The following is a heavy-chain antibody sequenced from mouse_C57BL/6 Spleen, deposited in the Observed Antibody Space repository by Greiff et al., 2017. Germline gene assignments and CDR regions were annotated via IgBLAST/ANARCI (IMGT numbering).Heavy chain of an antibody. D-gene: IGHD2-1*01. J-gene: IGHJ4*01. Sequence: EVQRVESGGGLVKPGGSLKLSCAASGFTFSDYGMHWVRQAPEKGLEWVAYISSGSSTIYYADTVKGRFTISRDNAKNTLFLQMTSLRSEDTAMYYCARPPYGNYPYYYAMDYWGQGTSVTVSS. CDR1: GFTFSDYG. V-gene: IGHV5-17*01. CDR3: ARPPYGNYPYYYAMDY. CDR2: ISSGSSTI.